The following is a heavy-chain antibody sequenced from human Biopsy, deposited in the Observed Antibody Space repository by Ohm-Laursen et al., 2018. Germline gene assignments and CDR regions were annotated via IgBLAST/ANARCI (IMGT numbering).Heavy chain of an antibody. CDR3: ARGMRSSGWPYFDS. V-gene: IGHV4-61*01. CDR1: GDSVSSGSFY. Sequence: PPGTLSLTCTVSGDSVSSGSFYWTWIRQPPGQELEYIGYIYDRGSTANYNPSLESRVTMSVDMPKNQFSLKLSTVTAADTAIYYCARGMRSSGWPYFDSWGQGTLVTVSS. CDR2: IYDRGSTA. J-gene: IGHJ4*02. D-gene: IGHD6-19*01.